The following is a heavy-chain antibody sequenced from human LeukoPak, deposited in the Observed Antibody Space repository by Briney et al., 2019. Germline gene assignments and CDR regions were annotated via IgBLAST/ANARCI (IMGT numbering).Heavy chain of an antibody. CDR2: MSESGSSI. CDR3: ARGKRRFDS. V-gene: IGHV3-11*01. CDR1: GFTFSDYY. Sequence: GGSLRLSCAASGFTFSDYYMSWIRQAPGKGLEWVSYMSESGSSIYYAASVKGRFTISRDNVNHSLFLQMNSLRAEDTAVYYCARGKRRFDSWGQGTPVTVSS. J-gene: IGHJ4*02.